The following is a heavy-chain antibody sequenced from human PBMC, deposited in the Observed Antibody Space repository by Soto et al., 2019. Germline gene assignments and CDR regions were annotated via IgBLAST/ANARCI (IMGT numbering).Heavy chain of an antibody. CDR3: AKDLRGTPLY. CDR2: ISYDGSNK. V-gene: IGHV3-30*18. D-gene: IGHD2-15*01. Sequence: GGSLRLSCAASGFIFNRYILHWVRQAPGKGLEWVAVISYDGSNKYYADSVKGRFTISRDNSKNTLYLQMNSLRAEDTAVYYCAKDLRGTPLYWGQGTLVTVSS. CDR1: GFIFNRYI. J-gene: IGHJ4*02.